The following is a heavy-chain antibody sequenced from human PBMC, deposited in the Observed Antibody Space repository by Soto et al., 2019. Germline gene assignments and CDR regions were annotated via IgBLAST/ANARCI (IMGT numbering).Heavy chain of an antibody. J-gene: IGHJ4*02. CDR1: GYTFTAYY. CDR2: GDPNSGGT. V-gene: IGHV1-2*02. D-gene: IGHD3-16*01. Sequence: QVQLVQSGAEVKKPGASVKVSCRPSGYTFTAYYIHWVRQAPGQGLEWMGWGDPNSGGTRDAQNFQGRGTMPRDTSASPVYMGLNWLRSDDTSLYSCARDNYGPLDYWGQGTLVTVSS. CDR3: ARDNYGPLDY.